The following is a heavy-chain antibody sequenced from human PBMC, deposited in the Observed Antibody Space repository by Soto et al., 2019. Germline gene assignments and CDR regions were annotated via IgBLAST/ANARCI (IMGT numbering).Heavy chain of an antibody. Sequence: VASVKVSCKASGYTFTSYAMHWVRQAPGQRLEWMGWINAGNGNTKYSQKFQGRVTITRDTSASTAYMELSSLRSEDTAVYYCAREREHSSSWYEYYYGMDVWGQGTTVTVSS. D-gene: IGHD6-13*01. V-gene: IGHV1-3*01. J-gene: IGHJ6*02. CDR2: INAGNGNT. CDR3: AREREHSSSWYEYYYGMDV. CDR1: GYTFTSYA.